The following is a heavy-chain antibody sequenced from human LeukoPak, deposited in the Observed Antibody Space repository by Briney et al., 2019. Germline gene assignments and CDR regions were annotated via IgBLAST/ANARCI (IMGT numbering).Heavy chain of an antibody. CDR1: GDSINSLDL. V-gene: IGHV4-4*02. J-gene: IGHJ4*02. D-gene: IGHD3-22*01. CDR3: AGLVGRYSSGLYYYYFGY. Sequence: SGTLSLTCTVSGDSINSLDLWSWVRQPPGKGLEWIGEMYLSGTTHSNPSVKSRVTISIDKSKNQFFLNLSSVTAADTAVYYCAGLVGRYSSGLYYYYFGYWGQGTLVTVSS. CDR2: MYLSGTT.